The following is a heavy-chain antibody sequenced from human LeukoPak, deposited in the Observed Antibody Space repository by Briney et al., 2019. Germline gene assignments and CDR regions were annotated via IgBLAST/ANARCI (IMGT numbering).Heavy chain of an antibody. Sequence: GGSLRLSCAASGFTFSSYEMNWVRQAPGKGLEWVSYISSSGSTIYYADSVKGRFTISRDNAKNSLYLQMNGLRAEDTAVYYCARVRYSSGWASGGAFDYWGQGTLVTVSS. CDR2: ISSSGSTI. J-gene: IGHJ4*02. V-gene: IGHV3-48*03. CDR1: GFTFSSYE. D-gene: IGHD6-19*01. CDR3: ARVRYSSGWASGGAFDY.